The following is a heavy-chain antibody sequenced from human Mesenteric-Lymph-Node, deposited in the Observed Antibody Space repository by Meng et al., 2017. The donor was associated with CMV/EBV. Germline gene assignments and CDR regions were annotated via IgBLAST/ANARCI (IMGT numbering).Heavy chain of an antibody. CDR3: AREVLLWFGELGH. D-gene: IGHD3-10*01. V-gene: IGHV1-3*01. J-gene: IGHJ4*02. Sequence: KASGYSFTTDIIHWVRQAPGQRLEWMGWINAGDGATKYSQKFQGRVSMTRDTSATTAYMELSSLRSDDTAVYYCAREVLLWFGELGHWGQGTLVTVSS. CDR2: INAGDGAT. CDR1: GYSFTTDI.